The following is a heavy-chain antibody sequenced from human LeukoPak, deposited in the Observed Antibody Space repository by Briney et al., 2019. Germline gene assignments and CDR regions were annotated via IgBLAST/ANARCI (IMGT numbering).Heavy chain of an antibody. CDR1: ELIVSSNY. CDR2: IYSGSRT. CDR3: ARVMGRYCSSTSCYVDY. Sequence: GGSLRLSCAASELIVSSNYMGWVRQPPGKGLEWVSVIYSGSRTYYADSVKGRFTISRDNSKNTLYLQMNSLRAEDTAVHYCARVMGRYCSSTSCYVDYWGQGTLVTVSS. D-gene: IGHD2-2*01. V-gene: IGHV3-53*05. J-gene: IGHJ4*02.